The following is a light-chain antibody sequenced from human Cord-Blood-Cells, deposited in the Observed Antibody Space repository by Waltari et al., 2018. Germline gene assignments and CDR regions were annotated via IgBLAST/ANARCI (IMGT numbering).Light chain of an antibody. CDR1: SSDVGSYNL. Sequence: QSALTQPASVSGSPAQSITISCTGTSSDVGSYNLVSWYKQHPGKAPKLMIYAGSKRPSGVSNRFSGSKSGNTASLTISGLQAEDEADYYCCSYAGSSAVVFGGGTKLTVL. J-gene: IGLJ2*01. V-gene: IGLV2-23*01. CDR3: CSYAGSSAVV. CDR2: AGS.